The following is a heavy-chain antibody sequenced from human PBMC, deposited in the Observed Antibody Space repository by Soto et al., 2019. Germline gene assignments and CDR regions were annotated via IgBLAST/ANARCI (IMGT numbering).Heavy chain of an antibody. D-gene: IGHD1-26*01. CDR1: GFTFSSYG. V-gene: IGHV3-30*18. J-gene: IGHJ3*02. Sequence: GGSLRLSCAASGFTFSSYGMHWVRQAPGKGLEGGAVISYDGSNKYYADSVKGRFTISRDNSKNTLYLQMNSLRAEDTAVYYCAKDLRGWELLAFDIWGQGTMVTVSS. CDR2: ISYDGSNK. CDR3: AKDLRGWELLAFDI.